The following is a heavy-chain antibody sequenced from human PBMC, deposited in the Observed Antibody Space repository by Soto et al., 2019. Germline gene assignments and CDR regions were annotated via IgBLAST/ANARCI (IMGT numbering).Heavy chain of an antibody. Sequence: ASVKVSCKASGYTFTSYGISRVRQAPGQGLEWMGWISAYNGNTNYAQRLQGRVTMTTDASTSTAYMELRSLRSDDTAVYYCARDVSKGSYQHWGQGXLVTVYS. J-gene: IGHJ1*01. V-gene: IGHV1-18*04. D-gene: IGHD3-10*01. CDR3: ARDVSKGSYQH. CDR1: GYTFTSYG. CDR2: ISAYNGNT.